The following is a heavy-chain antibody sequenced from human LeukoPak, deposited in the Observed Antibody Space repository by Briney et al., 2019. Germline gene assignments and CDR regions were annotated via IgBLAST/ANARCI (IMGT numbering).Heavy chain of an antibody. CDR2: IKQDGSEK. Sequence: TGGSLRLSCAASGFTFSSYWMSWVRQAPGKGLEWVANIKQDGSEKYYVDSVKGRFTISRDNAKNSLYLQMNSLRAEDTAVYYCAKDARYLYYDSSGYYDYWGQGTLVTVSS. CDR3: AKDARYLYYDSSGYYDY. J-gene: IGHJ4*02. V-gene: IGHV3-7*01. CDR1: GFTFSSYW. D-gene: IGHD3-22*01.